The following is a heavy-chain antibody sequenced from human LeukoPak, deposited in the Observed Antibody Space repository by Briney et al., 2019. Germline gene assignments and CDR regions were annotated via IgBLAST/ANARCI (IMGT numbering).Heavy chain of an antibody. CDR1: GGSISSSSYY. J-gene: IGHJ2*01. CDR3: ASPPQSATYYYDSSGYYRYWYFDL. V-gene: IGHV4-39*01. CDR2: IYYSGST. Sequence: PSETLSLTCTVSGGSISSSSYYWGWIRRPPGKGREWMGSIYYSGSTYYNPSLKSRFTISVDTSKNQFSLKLSSVTAADPAVYYCASPPQSATYYYDSSGYYRYWYFDLWGRGTLVTVSS. D-gene: IGHD3-22*01.